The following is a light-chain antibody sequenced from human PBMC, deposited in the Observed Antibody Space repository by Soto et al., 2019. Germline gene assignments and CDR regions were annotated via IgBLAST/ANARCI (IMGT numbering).Light chain of an antibody. CDR1: QSVSTSY. CDR2: GAS. Sequence: EIVLTQSPGTLSLSPGERATLSCRASQSVSTSYLAWYQQKPGQAPRLLIYGASSLATANPDRFSGSGSGTDFTLTISRLETEDFGVYYCQQYGSSPRMFGQATKVESK. V-gene: IGKV3-20*01. CDR3: QQYGSSPRM. J-gene: IGKJ1*01.